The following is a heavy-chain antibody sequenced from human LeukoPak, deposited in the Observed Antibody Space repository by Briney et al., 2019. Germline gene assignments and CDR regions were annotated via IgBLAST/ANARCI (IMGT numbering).Heavy chain of an antibody. J-gene: IGHJ6*02. CDR1: GFTFSSYW. D-gene: IGHD3-9*01. V-gene: IGHV3-7*04. CDR2: TKQDGSEK. CDR3: ARAVYYDILTGYSYSGMDV. Sequence: GGSLILSCAASGFTFSSYWMSWVRQAPGKGLEWVANTKQDGSEKYYVDSVKGRFTISRDNAKNSLYLQMNSLRAEDTAVYYCARAVYYDILTGYSYSGMDVWGQGTTVTVSS.